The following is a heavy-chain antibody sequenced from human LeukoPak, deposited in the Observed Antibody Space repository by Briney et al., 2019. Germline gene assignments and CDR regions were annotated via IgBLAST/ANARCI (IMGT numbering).Heavy chain of an antibody. V-gene: IGHV1-69*04. J-gene: IGHJ4*02. CDR2: IIPILGIA. CDR3: ARDGDGGNSDY. CDR1: RGTFSSYA. D-gene: IGHD4-23*01. Sequence: ASVKVSCKASRGTFSSYAISWVRQAPGQGLEWMGRIIPILGIANYAQKFQGRVTITADKSTSTAYMELSSLRSEDTAVYYCARDGDGGNSDYWGQGTLVTVSS.